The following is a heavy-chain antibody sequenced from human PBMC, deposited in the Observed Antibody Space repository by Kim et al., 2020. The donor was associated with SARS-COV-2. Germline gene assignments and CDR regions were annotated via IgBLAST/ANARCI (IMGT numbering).Heavy chain of an antibody. CDR3: ARDEGTIAVAFDY. V-gene: IGHV3-30*04. D-gene: IGHD6-19*01. CDR1: GFTFSSYA. Sequence: GGSLRLSCEASGFTFSSYAMHWVRQAPGKGLEWVSVISYDGSNKYYADSVKGRFTISRDNSKNTLYLQMNSLRAEDTAVYYCARDEGTIAVAFDYWGQGNLGTLSS. CDR2: ISYDGSNK. J-gene: IGHJ4*02.